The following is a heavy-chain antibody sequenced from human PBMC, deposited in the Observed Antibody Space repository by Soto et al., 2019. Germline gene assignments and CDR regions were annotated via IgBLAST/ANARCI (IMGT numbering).Heavy chain of an antibody. Sequence: QVQLQESGPGLVKPSQTLSLTCTVSGGSISSGGYYWSWIRQHPGKGLEWLGYIYYSGSTYYNPSRKSRGTISGDTSKNQFSLKLSAVTAADTAVEDGARSCSRGGDCPVSYGMDVWGQGTTGTGSS. CDR2: IYYSGST. D-gene: IGHD2-21*02. CDR3: ARSCSRGGDCPVSYGMDV. CDR1: GGSISSGGYY. J-gene: IGHJ6*02. V-gene: IGHV4-31*03.